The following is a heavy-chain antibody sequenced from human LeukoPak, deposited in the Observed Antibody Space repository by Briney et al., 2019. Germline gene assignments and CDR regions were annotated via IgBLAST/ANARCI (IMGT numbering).Heavy chain of an antibody. V-gene: IGHV5-51*01. Sequence: GESLEISCKASGYTFTHQWIGWVRQMSGSGLEWMGIIYPRDSDTIYSPSFQGHVTIPADTSINTAYLEWSSLEASDTAIYYCARHSDVIGAIWGQGTLVTVSS. J-gene: IGHJ4*02. D-gene: IGHD3-10*01. CDR2: IYPRDSDT. CDR1: GYTFTHQW. CDR3: ARHSDVIGAI.